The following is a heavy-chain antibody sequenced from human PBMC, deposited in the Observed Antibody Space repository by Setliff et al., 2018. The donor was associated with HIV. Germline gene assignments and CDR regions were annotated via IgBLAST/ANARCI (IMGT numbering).Heavy chain of an antibody. CDR3: TIPASSLAPN. V-gene: IGHV4-39*01. CDR1: GASINSGRYY. Sequence: SETLSLTCTISGASINSGRYYWGWIRQPPGKGLEWIGSVSYTGSTSYNPSLRSRVIISVDTSNNQISLKLTSVTAADTAVYYCTIPASSLAPNWGRGTQVTVSS. J-gene: IGHJ4*02. CDR2: VSYTGST.